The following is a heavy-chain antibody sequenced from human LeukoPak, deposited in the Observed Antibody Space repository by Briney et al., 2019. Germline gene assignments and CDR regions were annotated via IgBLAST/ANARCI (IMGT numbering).Heavy chain of an antibody. D-gene: IGHD2-2*02. CDR1: GYTFTGYY. CDR2: INPNSGGT. CDR3: ARVLGYCSSTSCYNPPDY. Sequence: GASVNVSCKASGYTFTGYYMHWVRQAPGQGLEWMGWINPNSGGTNYAQKFQGRVTMTRDTSISTAYMELSRLRSDDTAVYYCARVLGYCSSTSCYNPPDYWGQGTLVTVSS. V-gene: IGHV1-2*02. J-gene: IGHJ4*02.